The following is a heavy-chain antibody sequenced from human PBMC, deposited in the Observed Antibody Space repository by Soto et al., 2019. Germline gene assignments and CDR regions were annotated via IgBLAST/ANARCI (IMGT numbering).Heavy chain of an antibody. J-gene: IGHJ3*02. CDR2: IYHSGST. CDR1: SGSISSSNW. V-gene: IGHV4-4*02. CDR3: ARDGGIAAAKVAFDI. Sequence: PSETLSLTCAVSSGSISSSNWWSWVRQPPGKGLEWIGEIYHSGSTNYNPSLKSRVTISVDKSKNQFSLKLSSVTAADTAVYYCARDGGIAAAKVAFDIWGQGTMVTVSS. D-gene: IGHD6-13*01.